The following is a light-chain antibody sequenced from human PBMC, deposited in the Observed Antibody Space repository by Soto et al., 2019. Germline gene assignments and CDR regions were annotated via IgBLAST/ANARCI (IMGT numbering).Light chain of an antibody. CDR3: QQRRNWPLT. CDR2: DAS. CDR1: QSVSRY. Sequence: EIVLTQSPATLSLSPGERATLSCRASQSVSRYLAWYQQKPGQAPRLLIYDASNRATGIPARFSGSGSGTDFTLTISSLEPDDFAVYYWQQRRNWPLTFGPGTKVDLK. J-gene: IGKJ3*01. V-gene: IGKV3-11*01.